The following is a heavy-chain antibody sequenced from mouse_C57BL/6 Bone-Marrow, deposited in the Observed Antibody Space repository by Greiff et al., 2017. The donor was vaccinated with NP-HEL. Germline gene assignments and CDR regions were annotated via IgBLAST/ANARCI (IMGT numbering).Heavy chain of an antibody. CDR2: IYPRDGST. D-gene: IGHD1-1*01. V-gene: IGHV1-85*01. CDR1: GYTFTSYD. J-gene: IGHJ2*01. CDR3: ARRPSITTVVPFFDY. Sequence: VQLQQSGPELVKPGASVKLSCKASGYTFTSYDINWVKQRPGQGLEWIGWIYPRDGSTKYNEKFKGKATLTVDTSSSTAYMELHSLTSEDSAVYFSARRPSITTVVPFFDYWGQGTTLTVSS.